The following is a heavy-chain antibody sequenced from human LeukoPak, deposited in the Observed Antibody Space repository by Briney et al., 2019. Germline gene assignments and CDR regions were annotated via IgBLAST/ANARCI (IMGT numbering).Heavy chain of an antibody. CDR1: GGSITNYD. J-gene: IGHJ4*02. CDR2: IYYSGNS. V-gene: IGHV4-59*01. D-gene: IGHD1-26*01. CDR3: TRVMVGATTDY. Sequence: PSETLSLTCTVSGGSITNYDWSWVRQPPGKGREGVGSIYYSGNSNYNPSLKRRVTISVGTCKNQFALKLTDVAAADMAVYYCTRVMVGATTDYWGQGTLVTVSS.